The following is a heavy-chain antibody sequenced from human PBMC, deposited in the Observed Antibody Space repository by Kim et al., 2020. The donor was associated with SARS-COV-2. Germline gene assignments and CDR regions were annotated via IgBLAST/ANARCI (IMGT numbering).Heavy chain of an antibody. Sequence: ASVKVSCKASGYTFTSYAMNWVRQAPGQGLEWMGWINTNTGNPTYAQGFTGRFVFSLDTSVSTAYLQISSLKAEDTAVYYCATKNYCTNGVCYPFDYWGQGTLVTVSS. V-gene: IGHV7-4-1*02. CDR1: GYTFTSYA. CDR2: INTNTGNP. J-gene: IGHJ4*02. CDR3: ATKNYCTNGVCYPFDY. D-gene: IGHD2-8*01.